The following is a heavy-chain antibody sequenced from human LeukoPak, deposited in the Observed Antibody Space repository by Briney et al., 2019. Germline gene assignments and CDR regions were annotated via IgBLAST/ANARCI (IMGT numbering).Heavy chain of an antibody. CDR1: GGSISSSSYY. V-gene: IGHV4-39*01. D-gene: IGHD2-2*01. J-gene: IGHJ4*02. CDR2: IYYSGST. CDR3: ARILQGGSSTPEDY. Sequence: SETLSLTCTVSGGSISSSSYYWGWIRQPPGKGLEWIGSIYYSGSTYYNPSLKSRVTISVDTSKNQFSLKLSSVTAADTAVYYCARILQGGSSTPEDYWGQGTLVTVSS.